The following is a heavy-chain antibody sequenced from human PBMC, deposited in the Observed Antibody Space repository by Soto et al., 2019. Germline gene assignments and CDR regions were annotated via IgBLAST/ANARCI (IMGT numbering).Heavy chain of an antibody. V-gene: IGHV3-30*03. CDR3: ARGNLSFDVAP. CDR2: ISADGTNT. CDR1: GYTFGFFG. D-gene: IGHD2-15*01. Sequence: QIQLVESGGDVVQPGRSLRLSCTASGYTFGFFGMHWVRQAPGKGLEWVAFISADGTNTYYAASVRGRFTLSRDNSMRTGYLQMNTLRDDATGLYFCARGNLSFDVAPWGRGTLVTVSS. J-gene: IGHJ4*02.